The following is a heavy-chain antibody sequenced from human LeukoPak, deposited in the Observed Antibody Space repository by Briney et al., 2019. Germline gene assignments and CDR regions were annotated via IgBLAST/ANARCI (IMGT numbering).Heavy chain of an antibody. CDR2: IYYSGST. CDR1: GGSISSGGYY. Sequence: SETLSLTCTVSGGSISSGGYYWSWIRQHPGQGLEWIGYIYYSGSTYYNPSLKSRVTISVDTSKNQFSLKLSSVTAADTAVYYCARDQRSHDFWSGYYTGYGMDVWGQGTTVTVSS. CDR3: ARDQRSHDFWSGYYTGYGMDV. V-gene: IGHV4-31*03. J-gene: IGHJ6*02. D-gene: IGHD3-3*01.